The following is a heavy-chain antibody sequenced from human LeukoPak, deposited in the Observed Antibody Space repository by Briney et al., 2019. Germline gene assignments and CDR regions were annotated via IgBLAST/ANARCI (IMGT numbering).Heavy chain of an antibody. V-gene: IGHV4-4*07. CDR1: GGSISSYY. CDR3: ARDLVIVVVPAAIEYRGWFDP. J-gene: IGHJ5*02. D-gene: IGHD2-2*01. CDR2: IYTSGST. Sequence: PSETLSLTRTVSGGSISSYYWSWIRQPAGKGLEWIGRIYTSGSTNYNPSLKSRVTMSVDTSKNQFSLKLSSVTAADTAVYYCARDLVIVVVPAAIEYRGWFDPWGQGTLVTVSS.